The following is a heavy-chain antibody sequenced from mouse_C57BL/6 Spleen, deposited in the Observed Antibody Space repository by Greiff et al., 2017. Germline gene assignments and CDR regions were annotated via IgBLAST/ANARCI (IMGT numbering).Heavy chain of an antibody. Sequence: QVQLKESGPGLVAPSQSLSITCTVSGFSLTSYGVHWVRQPPGKGLEWLVVIWSDGSTTYNSALKSRLSISKDNSKSQVFLKMNSLQTDDTAMYYCARHRIYGNYLYYAMDYWGQGTSVTVSS. CDR3: ARHRIYGNYLYYAMDY. V-gene: IGHV2-6-1*01. CDR1: GFSLTSYG. J-gene: IGHJ4*01. CDR2: IWSDGST. D-gene: IGHD2-1*01.